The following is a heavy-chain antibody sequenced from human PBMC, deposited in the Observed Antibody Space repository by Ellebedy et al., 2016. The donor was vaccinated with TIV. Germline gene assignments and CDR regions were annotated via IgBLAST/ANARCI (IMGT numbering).Heavy chain of an antibody. J-gene: IGHJ5*02. CDR3: VGFGVFNL. CDR1: GFSFSNFW. Sequence: GESLKIPCAAWGFSFSNFWMSWVRQAPGKGLEGVAHIKTDGSETYYVDSVKGRFTISRENAKNALFLQMDGLRVEDSAVYYCVGFGVFNLWGQGAPVTVSS. V-gene: IGHV3-7*01. D-gene: IGHD3-3*01. CDR2: IKTDGSET.